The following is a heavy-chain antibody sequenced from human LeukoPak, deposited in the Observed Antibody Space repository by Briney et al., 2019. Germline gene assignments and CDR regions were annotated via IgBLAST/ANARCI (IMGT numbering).Heavy chain of an antibody. Sequence: PSETLSLTCTVSGGSISSYYWSWLRQPPGKGLEGIGYIYYSGSTNYNPSLKSRVTISVDTSKNQFSLKLSSVTAADTAVYYCARAAGRAFDIWGQGTMVTVSS. CDR1: GGSISSYY. D-gene: IGHD6-13*01. J-gene: IGHJ3*02. CDR2: IYYSGST. V-gene: IGHV4-59*01. CDR3: ARAAGRAFDI.